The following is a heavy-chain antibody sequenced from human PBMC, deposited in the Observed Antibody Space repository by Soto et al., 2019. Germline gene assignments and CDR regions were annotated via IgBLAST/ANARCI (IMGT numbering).Heavy chain of an antibody. CDR3: ARRYIAAPATAFDL. D-gene: IGHD6-13*01. CDR2: IYPADSDT. V-gene: IGHV5-51*01. Sequence: GESLKISCQGSGYRFSTYWIHWVRQLPGKGLESVGIIYPADSDTRYGPSFQGQVTISADKTISTTYLQWSSLKASDTAMYFCARRYIAAPATAFDLWGQGTPVTSPQ. CDR1: GYRFSTYW. J-gene: IGHJ4*02.